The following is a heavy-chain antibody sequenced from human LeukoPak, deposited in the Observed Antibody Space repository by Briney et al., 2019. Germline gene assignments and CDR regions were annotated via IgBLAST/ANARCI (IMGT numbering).Heavy chain of an antibody. V-gene: IGHV3-64*04. D-gene: IGHD2-21*02. Sequence: GGSLRLSCSASGFTFSSYAMHWVRQAPGKGLEYVSAISSNGGSTYYADSVKGRFTISRDNANNSLYLQMNSLRAEDTAVYFCARGQEVTAIPAAYWGQGTLVTVSS. CDR3: ARGQEVTAIPAAY. J-gene: IGHJ4*02. CDR2: ISSNGGST. CDR1: GFTFSSYA.